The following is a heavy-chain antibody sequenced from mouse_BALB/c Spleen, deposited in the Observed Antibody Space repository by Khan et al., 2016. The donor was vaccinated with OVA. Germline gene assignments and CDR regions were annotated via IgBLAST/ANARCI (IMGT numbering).Heavy chain of an antibody. CDR2: ISSGGGSV. V-gene: IGHV5-12-1*01. Sequence: EVELVESGGDLVKPGGSLKLSCAASGFAFSSYDMSWVRQTPEKRLDWVAYISSGGGSVHFSDTVKGRFTISRDNAKNTLYLQMGSLKSEDTAMYYSTRHQATMITTSCYFDVGGAGTTVTVSS. CDR1: GFAFSSYD. J-gene: IGHJ1*01. D-gene: IGHD2-4*01. CDR3: TRHQATMITTSCYFDV.